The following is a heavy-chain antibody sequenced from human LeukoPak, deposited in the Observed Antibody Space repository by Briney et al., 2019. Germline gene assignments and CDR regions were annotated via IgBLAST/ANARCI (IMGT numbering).Heavy chain of an antibody. V-gene: IGHV4-61*02. CDR3: ARHFRREVLIGSAFDI. D-gene: IGHD1-26*01. CDR2: IYTSGST. CDR1: GGSISSGSYY. J-gene: IGHJ3*02. Sequence: SETLSLTCTVSGGSISSGSYYWSWIRQPAGKGLEWIGRIYTSGSTNYNPSLKSRVTISVDTSKNQFSLKLSSVTAADTAIYYCARHFRREVLIGSAFDIWGQGTVVTVSS.